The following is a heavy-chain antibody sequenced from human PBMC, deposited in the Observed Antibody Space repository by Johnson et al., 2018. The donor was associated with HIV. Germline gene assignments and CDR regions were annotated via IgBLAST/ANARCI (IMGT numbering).Heavy chain of an antibody. D-gene: IGHD6-19*01. Sequence: QVQLVESGGGLIQPGGSLRLSCAASGFTVSSNYMSWVRQAPGKGLEWVAFIRYDGSNKYYADSVKGRFTISRDNSKNTLYLQMNSLRAEDTAVYYCASPRYSSGVGAFDIWGQGTMVTVSS. CDR1: GFTVSSNY. CDR2: IRYDGSNK. V-gene: IGHV3-30*02. CDR3: ASPRYSSGVGAFDI. J-gene: IGHJ3*02.